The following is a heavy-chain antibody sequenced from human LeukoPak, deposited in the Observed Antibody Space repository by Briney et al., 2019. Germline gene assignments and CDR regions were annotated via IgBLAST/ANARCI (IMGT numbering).Heavy chain of an antibody. J-gene: IGHJ6*03. Sequence: PSETLSLTCTVSGGSISSYYWSWIRQPPGKGLEWIGYIYYSGSTNYNPSLKSRVTISVDTSKNQSSLKLSSVTAADTAVYYCAREPVTPGSYYYYYMDVWGKGTTVTVSS. D-gene: IGHD4-11*01. V-gene: IGHV4-59*01. CDR2: IYYSGST. CDR1: GGSISSYY. CDR3: AREPVTPGSYYYYYMDV.